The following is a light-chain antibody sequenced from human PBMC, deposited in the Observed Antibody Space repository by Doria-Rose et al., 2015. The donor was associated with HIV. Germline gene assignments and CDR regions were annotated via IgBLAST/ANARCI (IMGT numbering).Light chain of an antibody. CDR1: SSNIGAGFD. J-gene: IGLJ1*01. V-gene: IGLV1-40*01. Sequence: QPVLTQPPSVSGAPGQRVAISCTGSSSNIGAGFDVNWYQQFPGTAPKLLIHGNTNRPSGVPDRSSGSKSGTSASLAISGLRAEDEADYYCQSYDSRLSVYVFGTGTKVTVL. CDR2: GNT. CDR3: QSYDSRLSVYV.